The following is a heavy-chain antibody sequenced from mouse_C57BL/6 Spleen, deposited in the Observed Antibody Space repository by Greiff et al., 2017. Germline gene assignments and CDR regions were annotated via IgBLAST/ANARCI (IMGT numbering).Heavy chain of an antibody. D-gene: IGHD2-4*01. V-gene: IGHV3-6*01. Sequence: DVKLVESGPGLVKPSQSLSLTCSVTGYSITSGYYWNWIRQFPGNKLEWMGYISYDGSNNYNPSLKNRISITRDTSKNQFFLKLNSVTTEDTATYYCARFDDYDPDYWGQGTTLTVSS. CDR3: ARFDDYDPDY. J-gene: IGHJ2*01. CDR2: ISYDGSN. CDR1: GYSITSGYY.